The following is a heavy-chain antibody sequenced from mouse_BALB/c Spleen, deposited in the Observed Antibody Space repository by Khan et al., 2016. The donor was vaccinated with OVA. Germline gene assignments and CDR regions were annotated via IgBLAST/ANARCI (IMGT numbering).Heavy chain of an antibody. D-gene: IGHD2-3*01. CDR1: GYTFTDYY. CDR3: ARMDTTSLDY. J-gene: IGHJ2*02. Sequence: QVRLQQSGTELARPGASVKLSCKASGYTFTDYYITWVKQRTGQDLEWIGEIFPRSGNTYYNEKFKVKATLTADQSSNTAYMQLSNLTSEDSAVYFCARMDTTSLDYWGQGTSLTVSS. CDR2: IFPRSGNT. V-gene: IGHV1-77*01.